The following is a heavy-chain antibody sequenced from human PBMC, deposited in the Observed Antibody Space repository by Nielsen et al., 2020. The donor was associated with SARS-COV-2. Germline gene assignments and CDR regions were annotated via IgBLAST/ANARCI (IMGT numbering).Heavy chain of an antibody. CDR3: ARGKLTATVFNYYDGMDV. CDR2: MNPNSGNT. CDR1: GYTFTSYD. V-gene: IGHV1-8*01. D-gene: IGHD5-18*01. J-gene: IGHJ6*02. Sequence: ASVKVSCKASGYTFTSYDINWVRQATGQGLEWMGWMNPNSGNTGYAQKFQGRVTMTRNTSISTAYMELSSLRSEDTAVYYCARGKLTATVFNYYDGMDVWGQGTTVTVSS.